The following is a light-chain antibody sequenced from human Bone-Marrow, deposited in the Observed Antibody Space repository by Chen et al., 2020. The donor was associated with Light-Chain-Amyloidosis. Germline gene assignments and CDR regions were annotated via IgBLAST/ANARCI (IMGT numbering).Light chain of an antibody. J-gene: IGLJ3*02. CDR1: SGSISTNY. V-gene: IGLV6-57*01. CDR3: QSYQGSSQGV. CDR2: EDD. Sequence: NCMLTQPHSVSESPGTTVIISCTRSSGSISTNYVQWYQPRPGSSPTTVIYEDDQRPSGVPDRFSGSIERSSNSASLTLSGLKTADEADYYCQSYQGSSQGVFGGGTKLTVL.